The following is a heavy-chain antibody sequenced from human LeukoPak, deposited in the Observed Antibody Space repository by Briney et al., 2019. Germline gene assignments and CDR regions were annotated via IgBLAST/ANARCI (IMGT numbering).Heavy chain of an antibody. D-gene: IGHD1-26*01. CDR1: GFTFSSYE. Sequence: GGSLRLSCAASGFTFSSYEMNWVRQAPGKGLEWVSYISSSGSTIYYADSVKGRFTISRDNSKNTLYLQMNSLRAEDTAVYYCAKDRSGSRRGANYYYYGMDVWGQGTTVTVSS. CDR3: AKDRSGSRRGANYYYYGMDV. J-gene: IGHJ6*02. V-gene: IGHV3-48*03. CDR2: ISSSGSTI.